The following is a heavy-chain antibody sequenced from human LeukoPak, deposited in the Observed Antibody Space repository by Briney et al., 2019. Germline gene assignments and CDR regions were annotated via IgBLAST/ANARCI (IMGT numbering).Heavy chain of an antibody. CDR2: IYYSGST. D-gene: IGHD3-22*01. J-gene: IGHJ4*02. Sequence: SETLSLTCTVSGGSISSYYWSWIRQPPGKGLEWVGYIYYSGSTNYNPSLKSRVTISVDTSKNQFSLKLSSVTAADTAVYYCARSKDKYYDSSVGYWGQGTLVTVSS. CDR1: GGSISSYY. CDR3: ARSKDKYYDSSVGY. V-gene: IGHV4-59*01.